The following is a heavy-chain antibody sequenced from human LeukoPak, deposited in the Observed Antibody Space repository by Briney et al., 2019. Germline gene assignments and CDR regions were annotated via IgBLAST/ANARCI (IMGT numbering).Heavy chain of an antibody. CDR1: GYSFTSYW. Sequence: GESLKISCKGSGYSFTSYWIGWVRQMPGKGLEWMGIIYPGDSDTRYSPSFQGQVTISADKSISTAYLQWSSLKASDTAMYYCARAQLCGGDCYPFDYWGQGTLVTVSS. D-gene: IGHD2-21*02. J-gene: IGHJ4*02. V-gene: IGHV5-51*01. CDR2: IYPGDSDT. CDR3: ARAQLCGGDCYPFDY.